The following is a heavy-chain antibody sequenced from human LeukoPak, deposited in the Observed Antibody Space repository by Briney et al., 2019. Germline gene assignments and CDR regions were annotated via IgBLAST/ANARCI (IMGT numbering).Heavy chain of an antibody. Sequence: SETLSLTCTVSGASISSYYWSWLRQPPGKGLEWIGYIYTSGGTNYTPSLKSRVTISVDTSKNQFSLKLSSVTAADTAVYYCARLPAAAIQRGAFDIWGQGTMVTVSS. J-gene: IGHJ3*02. CDR3: ARLPAAAIQRGAFDI. CDR2: IYTSGGT. CDR1: GASISSYY. D-gene: IGHD2-2*01. V-gene: IGHV4-4*09.